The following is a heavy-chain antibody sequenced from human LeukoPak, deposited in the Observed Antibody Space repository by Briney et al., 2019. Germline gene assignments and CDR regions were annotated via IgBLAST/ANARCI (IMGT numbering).Heavy chain of an antibody. CDR3: ARVDQSGYSYGPIWY. Sequence: SGGSLRLSCSASGFTFSSYWMHWVRQAPGKGLEWVSAISGSGGSTYYADSVKGRFTISRDNSKNTLYLQMNSLRTEDTAVYYCARVDQSGYSYGPIWYWGQGTLVTVSS. CDR2: ISGSGGST. D-gene: IGHD5-18*01. CDR1: GFTFSSYW. V-gene: IGHV3-23*01. J-gene: IGHJ4*02.